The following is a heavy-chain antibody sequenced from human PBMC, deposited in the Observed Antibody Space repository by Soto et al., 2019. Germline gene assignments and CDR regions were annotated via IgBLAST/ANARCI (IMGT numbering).Heavy chain of an antibody. V-gene: IGHV3-23*01. J-gene: IGHJ5*02. CDR2: ISGSRFKK. CDR1: GFIFENFG. D-gene: IGHD1-26*01. Sequence: GGSLRLSCAASGFIFENFGMSWVRQAPGKGLEWISSISGSRFKKYYADSVKGRLTISRDNSKSTVYLELNNLSAEDTAVYHCAKNQGVELVPLATVDCFDPWGQGSGVTVSS. CDR3: AKNQGVELVPLATVDCFDP.